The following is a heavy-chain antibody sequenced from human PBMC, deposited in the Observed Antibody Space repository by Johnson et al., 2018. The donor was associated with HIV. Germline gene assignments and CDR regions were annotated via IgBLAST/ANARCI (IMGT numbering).Heavy chain of an antibody. CDR1: GFTFSSYA. CDR3: ARDDLRETGAFDI. CDR2: ISYDGSNK. Sequence: VQLVESGGGVVQPGRSLRLSCAVSGFTFSSYAMHWVRQAPGKGLEWVAIISYDGSNKYYADSVKGRFTISRDNSKNTLYLQMNSLRAEDTAVYYCARDDLRETGAFDIWGQGTMVTVSS. V-gene: IGHV3-30-3*01. D-gene: IGHD3-9*01. J-gene: IGHJ3*02.